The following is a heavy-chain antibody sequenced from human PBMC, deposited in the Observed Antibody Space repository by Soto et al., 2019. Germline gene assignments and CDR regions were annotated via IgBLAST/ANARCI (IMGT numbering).Heavy chain of an antibody. Sequence: AETLSLTCAVYGGAFVGYYCIFIRHPPFKGLEWIGEINHSGSTNYNPSLKSRVTISVDTSKNQFSLKLSSVTAADTAVYYCARGDQSIAARPSYFDYWGQGTLVTVSS. CDR1: GGAFVGYY. J-gene: IGHJ4*02. CDR3: ARGDQSIAARPSYFDY. V-gene: IGHV4-34*01. CDR2: INHSGST. D-gene: IGHD6-6*01.